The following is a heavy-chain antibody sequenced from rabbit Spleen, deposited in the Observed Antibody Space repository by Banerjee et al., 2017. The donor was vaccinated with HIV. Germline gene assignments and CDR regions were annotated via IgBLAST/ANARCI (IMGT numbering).Heavy chain of an antibody. CDR1: GFSLFIYW. Sequence: EESGGGLVKPGGTLTLTCRASGFSLFIYWMCWVRQAPGKGLDLIGCIYAGDGSTDYANWVNGRFTISKTSSTVDLKMTSLTAADTATYFCARDKELAIWGYEFDLWGQGTLVTVS. D-gene: IGHD3-1*01. CDR2: IYAGDGST. J-gene: IGHJ3*01. V-gene: IGHV1S42*01. CDR3: ARDKELAIWGYEFDL.